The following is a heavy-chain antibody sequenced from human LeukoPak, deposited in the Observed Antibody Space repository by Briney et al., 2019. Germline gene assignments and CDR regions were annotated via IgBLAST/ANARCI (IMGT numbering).Heavy chain of an antibody. J-gene: IGHJ4*02. CDR3: ARDRSTVTTWVDY. D-gene: IGHD4-17*01. V-gene: IGHV3-30*03. Sequence: GGSLRLSCAASGFTFSSYGMHWVRQAPGKGREWVAVISYDGSNKYYADSVKGRFTISRDNAKNSLYLQMNSLRAEDTAVYYCARDRSTVTTWVDYWGQGTLVTVSS. CDR2: ISYDGSNK. CDR1: GFTFSSYG.